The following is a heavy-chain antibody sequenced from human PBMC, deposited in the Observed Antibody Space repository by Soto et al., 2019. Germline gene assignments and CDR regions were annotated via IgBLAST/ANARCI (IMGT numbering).Heavy chain of an antibody. CDR1: GGSISSYY. J-gene: IGHJ4*02. CDR3: ARDSRIAAAGTISYFDY. Sequence: SDTLSLTCTVSGGSISSYYCSCIRQPPGKGLELIGYINYHGRTNFTPPLQSRVTISVDTSKNQFSLKLGCVTAADTAAYYCARDSRIAAAGTISYFDYWGQGTLVTVSS. CDR2: INYHGRT. D-gene: IGHD6-13*01. V-gene: IGHV4-59*01.